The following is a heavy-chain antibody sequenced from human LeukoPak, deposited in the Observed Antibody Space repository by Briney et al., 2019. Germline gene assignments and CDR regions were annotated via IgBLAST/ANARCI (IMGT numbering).Heavy chain of an antibody. CDR1: GFTFDDYT. Sequence: GGSLRLSCAASGFTFDDYTMHWVRQAPGKGLEWVSLISWDGGSTYYADSVKGRFTISRDNSKNSLYLQMNSLRTEDTALYYCAKGDLLSDDFWSGYFDYWGQGIPVTVSS. J-gene: IGHJ4*02. D-gene: IGHD3-3*01. CDR3: AKGDLLSDDFWSGYFDY. V-gene: IGHV3-43*01. CDR2: ISWDGGST.